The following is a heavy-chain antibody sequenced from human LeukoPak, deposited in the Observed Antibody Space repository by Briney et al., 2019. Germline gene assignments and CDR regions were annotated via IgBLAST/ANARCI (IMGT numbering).Heavy chain of an antibody. Sequence: SGPALVKPTQTLTLTCTFSGFSLSTSGMCVSWIRQPPGKALEWLARIDWDDDKYYSTSLKTRLTISKDTSKDQVVLTMTSMDPVDTATYYCARLISVANWNFDYWGQGTLVTVSS. J-gene: IGHJ4*02. D-gene: IGHD1-1*01. CDR1: GFSLSTSGMC. CDR2: IDWDDDK. V-gene: IGHV2-70*11. CDR3: ARLISVANWNFDY.